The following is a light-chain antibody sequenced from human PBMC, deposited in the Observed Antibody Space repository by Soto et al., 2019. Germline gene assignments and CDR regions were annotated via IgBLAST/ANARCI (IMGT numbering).Light chain of an antibody. J-gene: IGKJ3*01. CDR3: QQYNSYST. V-gene: IGKV1-5*03. CDR1: QSISSW. Sequence: IQVTQTPSTLSASVEDRVSITSRDSQSISSWLAWYQQKPGKAPKLLIYKASSLESGVPSRFSGSGSGTEFTLTISSLQPDDFATYYCQQYNSYSTFGPGTKVDIK. CDR2: KAS.